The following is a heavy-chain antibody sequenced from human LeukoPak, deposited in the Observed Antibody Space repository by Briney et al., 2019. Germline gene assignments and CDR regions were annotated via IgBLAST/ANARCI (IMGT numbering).Heavy chain of an antibody. J-gene: IGHJ4*02. D-gene: IGHD5-24*01. CDR3: ARVRDGYNFGFDY. V-gene: IGHV4-59*01. CDR2: IYYSGST. CDR1: GGSISSYY. Sequence: PSETLSLTCTVSGGSISSYYWSWIRQPPGKGLEWIGYIYYSGSTNYNPSLKSRVTISVDTSKNQFSLKLSSVTAADTAVYYCARVRDGYNFGFDYWGQGTLVTASS.